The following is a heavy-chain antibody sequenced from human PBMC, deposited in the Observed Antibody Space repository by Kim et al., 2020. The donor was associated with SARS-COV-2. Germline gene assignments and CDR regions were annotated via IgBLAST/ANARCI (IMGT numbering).Heavy chain of an antibody. D-gene: IGHD3-22*01. V-gene: IGHV1-18*01. Sequence: YAQKRQGRVTMTTDTSKSTAYMELRSLRSDDTAVYYCARNAYYYDGAFDIWGQGTMVTVSS. J-gene: IGHJ3*02. CDR3: ARNAYYYDGAFDI.